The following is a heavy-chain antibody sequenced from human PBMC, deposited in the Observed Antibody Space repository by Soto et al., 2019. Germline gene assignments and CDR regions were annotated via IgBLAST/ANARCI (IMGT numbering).Heavy chain of an antibody. CDR2: ISGSGSPT. CDR1: GFSFSSYA. D-gene: IGHD1-26*01. CDR3: TRDMSGGTYNYYYGMDV. Sequence: GGSLRLSCAASGFSFSSYAMTWVRQAPGRGLEWVSAISGSGSPTYYADSVKGRFTISRDNSKNTLYLQMNSLRADDTAVYYCTRDMSGGTYNYYYGMDVWGQGTTVTVSS. V-gene: IGHV3-23*01. J-gene: IGHJ6*02.